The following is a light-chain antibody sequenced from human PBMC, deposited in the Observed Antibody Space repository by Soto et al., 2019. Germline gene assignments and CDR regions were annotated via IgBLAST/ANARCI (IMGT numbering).Light chain of an antibody. CDR2: AAS. CDR1: QGISSY. J-gene: IGKJ5*01. V-gene: IGKV1-8*01. CDR3: QQYNNWPLP. Sequence: AIRMTQSPSSLSASTGDRVTITCRASQGISSYLAWYQQKPGKAPKLLVYAASTLQSGVPSRFSGSGSGTDFTLTISCLQSEDFAVYYCQQYNNWPLPFGQGRRLAIK.